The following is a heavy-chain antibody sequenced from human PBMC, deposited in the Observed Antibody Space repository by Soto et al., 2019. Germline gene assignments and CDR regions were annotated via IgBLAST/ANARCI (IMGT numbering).Heavy chain of an antibody. Sequence: ASVKVSCKASGYTFTGYYMHWVRQAPGQGLEWMGWINPNSGGTNYAQKFQGRVTMTRDTSISTAYMELSRLRSDDTAVYYCSRAPTPVSQARRVDLYVMDVWGQGPTVTVAS. CDR1: GYTFTGYY. J-gene: IGHJ6*02. V-gene: IGHV1-2*02. CDR3: SRAPTPVSQARRVDLYVMDV. D-gene: IGHD6-6*01. CDR2: INPNSGGT.